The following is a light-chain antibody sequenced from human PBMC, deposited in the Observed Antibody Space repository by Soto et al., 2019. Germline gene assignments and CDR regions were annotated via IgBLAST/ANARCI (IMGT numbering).Light chain of an antibody. CDR2: DVS. CDR3: QQSSNWPQIT. V-gene: IGKV3-11*01. CDR1: QSITSN. Sequence: VLTQSPAHLSLSPGDGATLSCRARQSITSNLAWYQQKPGQAPRLLIYDVSNRATGSPARFSGSGSGTDFTLTISSLEPADFAVYYCQQSSNWPQITCGQGTRLEI. J-gene: IGKJ5*01.